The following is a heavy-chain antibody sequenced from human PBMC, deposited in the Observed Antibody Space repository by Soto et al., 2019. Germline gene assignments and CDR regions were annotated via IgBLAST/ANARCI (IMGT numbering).Heavy chain of an antibody. CDR3: ARDRVAANYYGLDV. J-gene: IGHJ6*02. D-gene: IGHD6-13*01. CDR1: GFTFSSYG. V-gene: IGHV3-33*01. Sequence: PGGSLRLSCAASGFTFSSYGMHWVRQAPGKGLEWVAVIWYDGRNKYYADSVKGRFTISRDNSKNTRYLQMNSLRAEDTGVYYCARDRVAANYYGLDVWGQGTTVTVAS. CDR2: IWYDGRNK.